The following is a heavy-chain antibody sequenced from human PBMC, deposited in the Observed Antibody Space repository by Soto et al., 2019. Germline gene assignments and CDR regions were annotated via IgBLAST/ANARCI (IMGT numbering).Heavy chain of an antibody. Sequence: QVQLVQSGAEVKKPGSSVKVSCKASGGTFSSYAISWVRQAPGQGLEWMGGIIPIFGTANYAQKFQGRVTITADESTSTAYMELSSLRSEDTAVYYCARDRRREGLIAAAGTGCDPWGQGTLVTVSS. CDR1: GGTFSSYA. J-gene: IGHJ5*02. V-gene: IGHV1-69*01. D-gene: IGHD6-13*01. CDR2: IIPIFGTA. CDR3: ARDRRREGLIAAAGTGCDP.